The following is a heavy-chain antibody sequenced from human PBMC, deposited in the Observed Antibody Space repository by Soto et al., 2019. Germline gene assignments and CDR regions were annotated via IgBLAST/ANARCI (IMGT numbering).Heavy chain of an antibody. J-gene: IGHJ4*02. V-gene: IGHV3-30*18. Sequence: QVQLVESGGGVVQPGRSLRLSCAASGFTFSSYGMHWVRQAPGKGLEWVAVISYDGSNKYYADSVKGRFTISRDNSKNTLYLQMNSLRAEDTAVYYCAKDNEQWQADSSFDYWGQGTLVTVSS. CDR2: ISYDGSNK. CDR3: AKDNEQWQADSSFDY. D-gene: IGHD6-19*01. CDR1: GFTFSSYG.